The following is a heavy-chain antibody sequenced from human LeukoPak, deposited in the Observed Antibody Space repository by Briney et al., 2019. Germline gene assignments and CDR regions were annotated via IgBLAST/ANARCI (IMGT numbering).Heavy chain of an antibody. CDR3: AAGNDSSGYYHV. CDR2: MNPNSGNT. J-gene: IGHJ4*02. V-gene: IGHV1-8*01. Sequence: ASVKVSCXASGYTFTSYDINWVRQASGQGLEWMGWMNPNSGNTGYAQKFQGRVTMTRNISISTAYMELSSLRSEDTAVYYCAAGNDSSGYYHVWGQGTLVTVSS. D-gene: IGHD3-22*01. CDR1: GYTFTSYD.